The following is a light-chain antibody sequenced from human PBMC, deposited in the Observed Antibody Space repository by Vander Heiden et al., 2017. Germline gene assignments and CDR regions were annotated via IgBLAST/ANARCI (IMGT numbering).Light chain of an antibody. Sequence: QSALTQPASVSGSPGQSITISCTGTSRDVGGYNYVSWYQQHPGKAPNLMIYDVSNRPSGVSNSFSGSKSGNTASLTISGLQAEDEADYYCSSYTSSSSYVVFGGGTKLTVL. CDR3: SSYTSSSSYVV. CDR1: SRDVGGYNY. J-gene: IGLJ2*01. V-gene: IGLV2-14*03. CDR2: DVS.